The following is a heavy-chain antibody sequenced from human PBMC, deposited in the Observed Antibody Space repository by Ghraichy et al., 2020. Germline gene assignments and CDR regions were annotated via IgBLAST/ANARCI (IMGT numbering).Heavy chain of an antibody. CDR2: IYYSGST. V-gene: IGHV4-39*01. Sequence: SETLSLTCTVSGGSISSSSYYWGWIRQPPGKGLEWIGSIYYSGSTYYNPSLKSRVTISVDTSKNQFSLKLSSVTAADTAVYYCARQLPLVPYGGNSSYFDLWGRGTLVTVSS. CDR1: GGSISSSSYY. D-gene: IGHD4-23*01. J-gene: IGHJ2*01. CDR3: ARQLPLVPYGGNSSYFDL.